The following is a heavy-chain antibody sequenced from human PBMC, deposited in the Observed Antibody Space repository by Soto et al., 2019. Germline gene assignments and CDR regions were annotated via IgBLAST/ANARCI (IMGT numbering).Heavy chain of an antibody. CDR1: GGSISSGDYY. J-gene: IGHJ4*02. D-gene: IGHD3-16*02. CDR3: AQSFYVWGSYRSLGPFDY. V-gene: IGHV4-30-4*01. CDR2: IYYSGST. Sequence: PSETLSLTCTVSGGSISSGDYYWSWIRQPPGKGLEWIGYIYYSGSTYYNPSLKSRVTISVDTSKNQFSLKLSSVTAADTAVYYCAQSFYVWGSYRSLGPFDYWGQGTLVTVSS.